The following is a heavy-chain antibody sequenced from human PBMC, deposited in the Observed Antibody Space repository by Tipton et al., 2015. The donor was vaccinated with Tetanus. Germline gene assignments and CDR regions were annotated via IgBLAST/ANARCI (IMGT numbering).Heavy chain of an antibody. CDR3: AREADCSGGSCFSGDFDN. CDR2: SWYDGTDK. D-gene: IGHD2-15*01. J-gene: IGHJ4*02. Sequence: SLRLSCAASGFIFSSYGIHWVRQAPGKGLEWVAVSWYDGTDKYYADSVKGRITISRDNSKNTLYLQMNSLRAEDTAVYSCAREADCSGGSCFSGDFDNWGQGTQVTVSS. V-gene: IGHV3-33*01. CDR1: GFIFSSYG.